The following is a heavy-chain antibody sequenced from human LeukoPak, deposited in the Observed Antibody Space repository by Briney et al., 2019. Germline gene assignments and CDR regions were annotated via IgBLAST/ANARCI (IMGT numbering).Heavy chain of an antibody. V-gene: IGHV3-15*01. CDR2: IKSITYET. D-gene: IGHD3-10*01. CDR3: ARHNEFFN. J-gene: IGHJ4*02. CDR1: GFSLTDAW. Sequence: PGGSLRLSYAASGFSLTDAWMNWVRQAPGKGLEWVGRIKSITYETHYSAPVQGRFTISRDDSRTTLYLQMSSLRSDDTAVYYCARHNEFFNWGQGTLVTVSS.